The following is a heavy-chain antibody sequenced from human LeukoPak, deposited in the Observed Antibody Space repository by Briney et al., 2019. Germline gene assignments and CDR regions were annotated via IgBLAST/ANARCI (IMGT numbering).Heavy chain of an antibody. CDR3: AREAGYDFWSGRPTYYMDV. CDR2: IYYSGST. D-gene: IGHD3-3*01. V-gene: IGHV4-59*01. Sequence: SETLSLTCTVSGGSISSYYWSWIRQPPGKGLEWIGYIYYSGSTNYNPSLKSRVTISVDTSKNQFSLKLSSVTAADTAVYYCAREAGYDFWSGRPTYYMDVWGKGTTVTVSS. CDR1: GGSISSYY. J-gene: IGHJ6*03.